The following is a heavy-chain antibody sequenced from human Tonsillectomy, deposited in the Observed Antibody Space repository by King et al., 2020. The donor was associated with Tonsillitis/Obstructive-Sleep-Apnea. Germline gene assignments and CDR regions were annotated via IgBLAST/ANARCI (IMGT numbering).Heavy chain of an antibody. Sequence: VQLVESGGGLVQPGGSLRLSCAASGFTFSGYWMSWVRQAPGKGLEWVANIMQDGSEKYYVDSVKGRFTISRDNAKNSLYLQMNSLRAEDTALYYCARGLNWFDPWVQGTLVTVSS. V-gene: IGHV3-7*01. CDR3: ARGLNWFDP. J-gene: IGHJ5*02. CDR2: IMQDGSEK. CDR1: GFTFSGYW.